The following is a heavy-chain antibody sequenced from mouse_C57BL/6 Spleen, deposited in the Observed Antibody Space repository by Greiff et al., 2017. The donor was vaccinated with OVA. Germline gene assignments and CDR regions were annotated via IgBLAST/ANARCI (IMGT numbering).Heavy chain of an antibody. V-gene: IGHV1-20*01. J-gene: IGHJ4*01. CDR2: INPYNGDT. D-gene: IGHD1-1*01. CDR1: GYSFTGYF. CDR3: ARFTTVVADAMDY. Sequence: EVQLQQSGPELVKPGDSVKISCKASGYSFTGYFMNWVMQSHGKSLEWIGRINPYNGDTFYNQKFKGKATLTVDKSSSTAHMELRSLTSEDSAVYYCARFTTVVADAMDYWGQGTSVTVSS.